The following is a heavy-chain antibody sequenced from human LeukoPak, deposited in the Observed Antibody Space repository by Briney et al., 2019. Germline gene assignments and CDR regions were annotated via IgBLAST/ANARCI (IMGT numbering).Heavy chain of an antibody. J-gene: IGHJ5*02. V-gene: IGHV3-23*01. CDR2: ISGNGGTT. Sequence: GGSLRLSCAASGFTFSTYAMSWVRQAPGKGLEWVSVISGNGGTTYYVDSVKGRFTISRDNSKNTLYLQMNSLRAEDTAVYYCAKDAIMTTGLYNWFDPWGQGTLVTVSS. CDR3: AKDAIMTTGLYNWFDP. CDR1: GFTFSTYA. D-gene: IGHD4-11*01.